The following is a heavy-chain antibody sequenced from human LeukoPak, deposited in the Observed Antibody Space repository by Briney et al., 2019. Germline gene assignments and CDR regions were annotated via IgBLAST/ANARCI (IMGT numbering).Heavy chain of an antibody. CDR3: ARGGYYDFWSGYYSYNWFDP. V-gene: IGHV1-8*01. D-gene: IGHD3-3*01. CDR2: MNPNSGNT. CDR1: GYTFTSYD. Sequence: ASVKVSCKASGYTFTSYDINWVRQATGQGLEWMGWMNPNSGNTGYAQKFQGRVTMTRNTSMSTAYMELSSLRSEDTAVYYCARGGYYDFWSGYYSYNWFDPWGQGTLVTVSS. J-gene: IGHJ5*02.